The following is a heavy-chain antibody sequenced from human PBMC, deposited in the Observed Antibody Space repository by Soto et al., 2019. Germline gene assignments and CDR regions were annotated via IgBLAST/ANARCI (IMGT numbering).Heavy chain of an antibody. V-gene: IGHV4-59*01. D-gene: IGHD6-13*01. J-gene: IGHJ4*02. CDR3: ARYNAASGTYYFDF. CDR2: ISYSGST. Sequence: SETLSLTCTVSGGSISSYYWSWIRQPPGRGLEWIGFISYSGSTSYNPSLKSRVTMSVDTSKNHFSLKLRSVTAADTAVYYCARYNAASGTYYFDFWGQGALVTVSS. CDR1: GGSISSYY.